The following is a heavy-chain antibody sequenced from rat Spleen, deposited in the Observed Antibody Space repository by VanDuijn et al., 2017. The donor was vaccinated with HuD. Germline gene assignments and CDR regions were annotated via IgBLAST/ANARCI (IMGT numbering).Heavy chain of an antibody. D-gene: IGHD1-1*01. Sequence: VQLKESGPGLVQPSQSLSLTCSVTGFSITNRYWGWIRKFPGNKMEWMGHIDYSGDTNYNPSLKSRISITRDTSKNQFFLQLNSVTTEDTATYYCARWGGDGWYFDFWGPGTMVTVSS. CDR1: GFSITNRY. V-gene: IGHV3-1*01. J-gene: IGHJ1*01. CDR3: ARWGGDGWYFDF. CDR2: IDYSGDT.